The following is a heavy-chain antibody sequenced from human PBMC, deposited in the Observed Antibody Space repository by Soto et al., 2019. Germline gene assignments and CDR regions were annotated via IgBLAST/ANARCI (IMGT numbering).Heavy chain of an antibody. CDR3: ARDRAYVTMVRGVFLFDP. D-gene: IGHD3-10*01. CDR1: GFMFTTYA. CDR2: ISVSGGAT. J-gene: IGHJ5*02. V-gene: IGHV3-23*01. Sequence: GGSLRLSCAASGFMFTTYAMTWVRQAPGKGLEWVSSISVSGGATYYADSVKGRFTISRDNSENTLFLQMNSLRTEDAAVYYCARDRAYVTMVRGVFLFDPWGQGTLVTVSS.